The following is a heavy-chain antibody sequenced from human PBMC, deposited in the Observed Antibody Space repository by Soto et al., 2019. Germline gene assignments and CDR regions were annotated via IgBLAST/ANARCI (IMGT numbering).Heavy chain of an antibody. CDR2: IIPIFGAP. D-gene: IGHD3-3*01. CDR3: AGSPEWSYALNEAVISTFGFY. V-gene: IGHV1-69*01. Sequence: QVRLVQSGTEVKKPGSSVKVSCQASGDTFSKYAISWVRQAPGQGLEWMGGIIPIFGAPNHAQKLQGRVTITADESTSTVYIELTRLTSEDTAVYYCAGSPEWSYALNEAVISTFGFYWCQGTLVTVSS. CDR1: GDTFSKYA. J-gene: IGHJ4*02.